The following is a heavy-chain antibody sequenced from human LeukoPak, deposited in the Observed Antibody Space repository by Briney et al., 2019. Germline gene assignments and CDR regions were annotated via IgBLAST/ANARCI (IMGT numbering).Heavy chain of an antibody. D-gene: IGHD1-7*01. V-gene: IGHV5-51*01. CDR2: ISPADSNA. Sequence: GASLQISCQGSGYIFTNYWIGWVRQMPGKGLEWMGMISPADSNARYSPSFQGQVTFSADESINTAYLQWSSLTASDTAIYYCARAIAPYNWNYVWFDPWGQGTLVTVSS. CDR3: ARAIAPYNWNYVWFDP. CDR1: GYIFTNYW. J-gene: IGHJ5*02.